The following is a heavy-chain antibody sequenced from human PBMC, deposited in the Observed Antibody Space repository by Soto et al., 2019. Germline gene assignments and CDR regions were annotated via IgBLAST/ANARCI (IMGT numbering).Heavy chain of an antibody. J-gene: IGHJ4*02. CDR3: ARFRKANYLDYGGNSGYFDY. V-gene: IGHV3-21*01. Sequence: PGGSLRLSCAASGFTFSSYGMNWVRQAPGKGLEWVSSISSSSSYIYYADSVKGRFTISRDNAKNSLYPQMNSLRAEDTAVYYCARFRKANYLDYGGNSGYFDYWGQGTLVTVSS. CDR2: ISSSSSYI. D-gene: IGHD4-17*01. CDR1: GFTFSSYG.